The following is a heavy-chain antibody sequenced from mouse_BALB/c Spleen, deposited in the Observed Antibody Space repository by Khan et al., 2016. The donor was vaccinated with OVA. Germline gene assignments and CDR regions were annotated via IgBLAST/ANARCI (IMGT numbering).Heavy chain of an antibody. CDR2: ISPGSGDT. CDR1: GYTFTDYY. J-gene: IGHJ3*01. D-gene: IGHD1-2*01. V-gene: IGHV1-77*01. Sequence: QVQLKQSGAELARPGASVKLSCKASGYTFTDYYINWVKQRTGQGLEWIGEISPGSGDTYYNEKFKGKATLTADKSSSTVYMQLSSLPAEASAVYFCARRNYFGYPFAYWGQGTLVTVSA. CDR3: ARRNYFGYPFAY.